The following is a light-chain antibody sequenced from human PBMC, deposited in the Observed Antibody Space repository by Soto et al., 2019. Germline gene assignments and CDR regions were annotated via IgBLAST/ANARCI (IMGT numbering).Light chain of an antibody. V-gene: IGLV2-14*01. Sequence: QSVLTQPASVSGSPGQSVTISCTGTNSDIGPYNYVTWYQKHPGKAPKLIIYDVNNRPSGVSNRFSGSKSGNTASLTISGVQAEDEDDYYCSSYTSTSTVIMFGGGTKLTVL. J-gene: IGLJ3*02. CDR2: DVN. CDR1: NSDIGPYNY. CDR3: SSYTSTSTVIM.